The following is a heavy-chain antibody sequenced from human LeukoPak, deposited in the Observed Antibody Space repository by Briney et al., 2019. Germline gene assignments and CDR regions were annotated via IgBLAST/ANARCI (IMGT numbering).Heavy chain of an antibody. CDR1: GFTFSNSA. CDR2: FSGTVSST. D-gene: IGHD4-23*01. CDR3: ARANYGGNSGLDY. J-gene: IGHJ4*02. Sequence: GGSLRLSCAASGFTFSNSAMSWVRQAPGKGLEWVSAFSGTVSSTFYAGSVKGRFTISRDNSKNTLYLQMNSLGAEDTAVYYCARANYGGNSGLDYWGQGTLVTVSS. V-gene: IGHV3-23*01.